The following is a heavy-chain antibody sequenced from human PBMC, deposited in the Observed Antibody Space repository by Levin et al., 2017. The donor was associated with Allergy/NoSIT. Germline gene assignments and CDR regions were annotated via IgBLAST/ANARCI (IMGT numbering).Heavy chain of an antibody. CDR2: SGNKANSYIT. J-gene: IGHJ4*02. D-gene: IGHD3-22*01. CDR1: GFTFSDHY. CDR3: ARPRDSSSYSSWGY. V-gene: IGHV3-72*01. Sequence: PGGSLRLSCAASGFTFSDHYLDWVRQAPGKGLEWVGRSGNKANSYITEYAASVKGRFSVSRDDSKSSLFLQMNSLRTEDTAVYYCARPRDSSSYSSWGYWGQGTLVTVSS.